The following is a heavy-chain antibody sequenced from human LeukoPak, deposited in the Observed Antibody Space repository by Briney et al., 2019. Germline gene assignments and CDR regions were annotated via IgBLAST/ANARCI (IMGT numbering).Heavy chain of an antibody. Sequence: GGSLRLSCAASGFTFSSYSMNWVRQAPGKGLEWVSYISSSSSTIYYADSVKGRFTISRDNANNSLYLQMNSLRAEDTAVYYCARDLYYYGSGSYPPWGQGTLVTVSS. V-gene: IGHV3-48*01. CDR2: ISSSSSTI. J-gene: IGHJ5*02. D-gene: IGHD3-10*01. CDR3: ARDLYYYGSGSYPP. CDR1: GFTFSSYS.